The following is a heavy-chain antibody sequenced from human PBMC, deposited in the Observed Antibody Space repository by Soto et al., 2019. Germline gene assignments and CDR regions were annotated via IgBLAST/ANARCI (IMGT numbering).Heavy chain of an antibody. CDR2: ISYDGSNK. D-gene: IGHD6-19*01. Sequence: PGGSLRLSCAASGFTFSSYAMHWVRQAPGKGLEWVAVISYDGSNKYYADSVKGRFTISRDNSKNTLYLQMNSLRAEDTAVYYCARDRYPSSGWYYFDYWGQGTLVTVSS. V-gene: IGHV3-30-3*01. CDR3: ARDRYPSSGWYYFDY. J-gene: IGHJ4*02. CDR1: GFTFSSYA.